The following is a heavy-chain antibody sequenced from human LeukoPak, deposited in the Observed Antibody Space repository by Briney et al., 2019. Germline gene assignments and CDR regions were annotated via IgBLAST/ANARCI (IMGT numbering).Heavy chain of an antibody. J-gene: IGHJ1*01. CDR2: INPNSGGT. Sequence: ASVKVSCKASGYTFTGYYMHWMRQAPGQGLEWMGRINPNSGGTNYAQKFQGRVTMTRDTSISTAYMELRSLRSDDTAVYYCARAHYDSSGSKHWGQGTLVTVSS. V-gene: IGHV1-2*06. D-gene: IGHD3-22*01. CDR3: ARAHYDSSGSKH. CDR1: GYTFTGYY.